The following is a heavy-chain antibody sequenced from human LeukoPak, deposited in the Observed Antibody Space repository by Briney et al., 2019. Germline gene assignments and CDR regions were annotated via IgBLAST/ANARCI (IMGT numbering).Heavy chain of an antibody. CDR3: AICTIGTQFFGYFCDY. V-gene: IGHV4-4*02. D-gene: IGHD1-1*01. J-gene: IGHJ4*02. Sequence: SGTLSPTCAVSGGSISSNNWWSWVRQPPGKGLEWIGEIYHSGGTNYNPSLKSRVTILEDKSKNQFSLRLSSVTAADTAVFYCAICTIGTQFFGYFCDYGVQGTLVTVSS. CDR1: GGSISSNNW. CDR2: IYHSGGT.